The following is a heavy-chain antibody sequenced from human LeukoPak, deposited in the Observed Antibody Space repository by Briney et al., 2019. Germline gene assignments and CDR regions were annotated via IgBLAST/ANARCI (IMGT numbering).Heavy chain of an antibody. J-gene: IGHJ3*02. CDR1: GYTLTSYG. D-gene: IGHD3-9*01. CDR2: ISAYNGNT. V-gene: IGHV1-18*01. CDR3: ARADSFYDILTGYYANDAFDI. Sequence: ASVKVSCKASGYTLTSYGISWVRQAPGQGLEWMGWISAYNGNTNYAQKLQGRVTMTTDTSTSTAYMELRRLRSDDTAVYYCARADSFYDILTGYYANDAFDIWGQGTMVTVSS.